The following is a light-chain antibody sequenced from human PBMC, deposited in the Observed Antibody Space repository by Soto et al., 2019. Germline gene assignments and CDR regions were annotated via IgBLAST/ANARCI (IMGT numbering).Light chain of an antibody. CDR3: QQLSRYPLT. V-gene: IGKV1-9*01. Sequence: DIQLTQSPSVLSASVVDTVTITCRASQALSNYLAWYQQKPGKAPDLLLYSASTLQSGVPSRFSGSGSETEFSLTIRALQPEDFATYYCQQLSRYPLTFGGGTKVDIK. CDR1: QALSNY. CDR2: SAS. J-gene: IGKJ4*01.